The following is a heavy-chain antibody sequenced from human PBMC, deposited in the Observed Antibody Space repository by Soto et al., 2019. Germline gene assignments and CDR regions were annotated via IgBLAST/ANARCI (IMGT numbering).Heavy chain of an antibody. J-gene: IGHJ4*02. CDR1: GFTFSSYT. CDR2: ISGSGGST. CDR3: ARRGSGSYYDY. Sequence: EVQLLESGGGLVQPGGSLRLSCAASGFTFSSYTMRWVRQAPGKGLEWVSAISGSGGSTYYADSVKGRFTISRDNSKNTLYLQMNSLRAEDTAVYYCARRGSGSYYDYWGQGTLVTVSS. D-gene: IGHD1-26*01. V-gene: IGHV3-23*01.